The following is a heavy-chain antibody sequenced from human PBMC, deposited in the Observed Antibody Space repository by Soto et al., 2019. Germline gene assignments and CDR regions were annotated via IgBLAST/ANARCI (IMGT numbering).Heavy chain of an antibody. CDR3: ARDNSDSGGYYYFDY. V-gene: IGHV3-33*01. CDR2: IWFDGSNK. J-gene: IGHJ4*02. CDR1: GFSFSTYG. D-gene: IGHD3-22*01. Sequence: GGSLRLSCAASGFSFSTYGMHWVRQAPGKGLECVAVIWFDGSNKQYADSVKGRFTISRDNSKNTLYLQMNSLIVEDTAVYYCARDNSDSGGYYYFDYWGQGTLVTVSS.